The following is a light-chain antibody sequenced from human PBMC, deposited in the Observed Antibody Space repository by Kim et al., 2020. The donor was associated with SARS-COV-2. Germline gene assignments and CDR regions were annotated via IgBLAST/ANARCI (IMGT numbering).Light chain of an antibody. CDR1: SSNIGSNT. CDR2: NNN. CDR3: ASWDDTLSGWV. Sequence: GHRVTISCAGSSSNIGSNTVNWYQQVPGTAPKVLIYNNNQRPSGVPGRFSASKSGASASLAISGLQSEDGADYYCASWDDTLSGWVFGGGTQLTVL. J-gene: IGLJ3*02. V-gene: IGLV1-44*01.